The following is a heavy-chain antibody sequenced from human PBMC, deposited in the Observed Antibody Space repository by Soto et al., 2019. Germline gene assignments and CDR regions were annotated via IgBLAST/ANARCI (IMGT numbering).Heavy chain of an antibody. CDR1: GFTFSSYA. CDR3: AKDLGYYDSSGYHEYYYYYGMDV. J-gene: IGHJ6*02. V-gene: IGHV3-23*01. CDR2: ISGSGGST. Sequence: GGSLRLSCAASGFTFSSYAMSWVRQAPGKGLEWVSAISGSGGSTYYADSVKGRFTISRDNSKNTLYLQMNSLRAEDTAVYYCAKDLGYYDSSGYHEYYYYYGMDVWGQGTTVTVSS. D-gene: IGHD3-22*01.